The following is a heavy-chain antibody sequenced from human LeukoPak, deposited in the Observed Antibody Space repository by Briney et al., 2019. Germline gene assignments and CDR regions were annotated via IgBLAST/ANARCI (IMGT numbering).Heavy chain of an antibody. Sequence: ASVKVSCKASGYTFTSYGVSWVRQAPGQGLEWMGRINPNSGGTNYAQKFQGRVTMTRDTSISTAYMELSRLRSDDTAVYYCARGVSGRADNWGQGTLVTVSS. CDR2: INPNSGGT. CDR3: ARGVSGRADN. V-gene: IGHV1-2*06. J-gene: IGHJ4*02. CDR1: GYTFTSYG. D-gene: IGHD3-22*01.